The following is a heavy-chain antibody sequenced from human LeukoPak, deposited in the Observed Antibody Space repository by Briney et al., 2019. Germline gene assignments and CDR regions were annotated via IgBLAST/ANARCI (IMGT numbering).Heavy chain of an antibody. CDR3: ARGRGSYSLDY. V-gene: IGHV4-34*01. CDR2: IDHSEST. Sequence: PSETLSLTCAVYGGSFSGYYWSWIRQPPGKGLEWIGEIDHSESTNYNPSLKSRVTISVDTSKNQFSLKLSSVTAADTAVYYCARGRGSYSLDYWGQGTLVTVSS. D-gene: IGHD1-26*01. J-gene: IGHJ4*02. CDR1: GGSFSGYY.